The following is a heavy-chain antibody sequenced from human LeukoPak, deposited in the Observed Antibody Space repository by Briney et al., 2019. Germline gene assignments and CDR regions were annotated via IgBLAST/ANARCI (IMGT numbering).Heavy chain of an antibody. CDR3: ARGGYDSDFDY. CDR1: GGSISTYY. D-gene: IGHD3-3*01. CDR2: IYFTGRT. Sequence: SETLSLTCTVPGGSISTYYWSWIRLPPGKGLEWIAYIYFTGRTQYNPSLKNRVTISVDTSKNQFSLRLSSVTPADTAVYYCARGGYDSDFDYWGQGTLVTVSS. J-gene: IGHJ4*02. V-gene: IGHV4-59*01.